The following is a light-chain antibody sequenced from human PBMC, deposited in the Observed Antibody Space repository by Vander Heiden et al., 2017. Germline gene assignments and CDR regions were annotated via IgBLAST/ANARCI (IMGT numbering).Light chain of an antibody. V-gene: IGKV4-1*01. Sequence: DIVMTQSPDSLAVFLGERATINCKSSQSVLYSSNNKNYLAWYQQKPGQPPKLLIYWASTRESGVPDRFSGSGSGTDFTLTISSLQAEDVAVYYCQQYYSTFLTFGGGTKVEIK. CDR1: QSVLYSSNNKNY. CDR3: QQYYSTFLT. CDR2: WAS. J-gene: IGKJ4*01.